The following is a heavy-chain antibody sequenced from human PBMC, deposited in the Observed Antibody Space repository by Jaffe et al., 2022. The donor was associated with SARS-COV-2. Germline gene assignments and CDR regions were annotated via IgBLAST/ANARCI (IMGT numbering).Heavy chain of an antibody. CDR3: AKDQYDYDSSGYYRLDY. Sequence: EVQVVESGGGLVQPGGSLRLSCAASGFTFSSYAMSWVRQAPGKGLEWVSAISSTGGSTYYADSVKGRFTISRDNSKNTLYLQMNSLRAEDTAVYYCAKDQYDYDSSGYYRLDYWGQGTLVTVSS. J-gene: IGHJ4*02. CDR1: GFTFSSYA. CDR2: ISSTGGST. V-gene: IGHV3-23*04. D-gene: IGHD3-22*01.